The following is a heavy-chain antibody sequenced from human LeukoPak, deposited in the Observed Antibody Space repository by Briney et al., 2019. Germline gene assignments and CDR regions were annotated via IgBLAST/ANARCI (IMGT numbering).Heavy chain of an antibody. Sequence: PSETQSLTCTVSGASISSYYWSWIRQPPGKGPYYIAYISYSGSTTYNPSLQSRVTISLDTSKNQFSLKLSSVTAADTAVYYCARLEHNTFDYWGQGSLVTVSS. CDR3: ARLEHNTFDY. V-gene: IGHV4-59*01. D-gene: IGHD1-1*01. CDR1: GASISSYY. J-gene: IGHJ4*02. CDR2: ISYSGST.